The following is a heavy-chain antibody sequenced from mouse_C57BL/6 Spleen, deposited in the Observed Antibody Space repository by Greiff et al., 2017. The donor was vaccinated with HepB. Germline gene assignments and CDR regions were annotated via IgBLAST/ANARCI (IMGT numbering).Heavy chain of an antibody. J-gene: IGHJ4*01. CDR2: IDPSDSET. CDR3: ARAKGGNYAMDY. D-gene: IGHD1-1*02. V-gene: IGHV1-52*01. CDR1: GYTFTSYW. Sequence: VQLQQPGAELVRPGSSVKLSCKASGYTFTSYWMHWVKQRPIQGLEWIGNIDPSDSETHYNQKFKDKATLTVDNSSSTAYMQLSSLTSEDSAVYYCARAKGGNYAMDYWGQGTSVTVSS.